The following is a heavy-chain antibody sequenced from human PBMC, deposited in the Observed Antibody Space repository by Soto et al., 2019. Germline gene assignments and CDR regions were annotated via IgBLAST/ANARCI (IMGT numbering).Heavy chain of an antibody. CDR2: IIPIFGTA. V-gene: IGHV1-69*13. D-gene: IGHD3-22*01. J-gene: IGHJ3*02. CDR3: ARDRTPYYYDSSGYQDAFDI. CDR1: GGTFSSYA. Sequence: SVKVSCKASGGTFSSYAISWVRQAPGQGLEWMGGIIPIFGTANYAQKFQGRVTITADESTSTAYMELSSLRSEDTAVYYCARDRTPYYYDSSGYQDAFDIWGQGTMVTVSS.